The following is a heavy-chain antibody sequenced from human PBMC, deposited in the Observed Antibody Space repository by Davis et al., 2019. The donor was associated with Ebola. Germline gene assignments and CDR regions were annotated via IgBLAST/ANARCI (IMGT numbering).Heavy chain of an antibody. Sequence: PSETLSLTCTVSGGSISSYYWSWIRQPPGKGLEWIGYIYYSGSTNYNPSLKSRVTISVDTSKNQFSLKLSSVTAADTAVYYCARDRYQQYYYYGMDVWGQGTTVTVSS. CDR3: ARDRYQQYYYYGMDV. J-gene: IGHJ6*02. D-gene: IGHD2-2*01. CDR1: GGSISSYY. V-gene: IGHV4-59*01. CDR2: IYYSGST.